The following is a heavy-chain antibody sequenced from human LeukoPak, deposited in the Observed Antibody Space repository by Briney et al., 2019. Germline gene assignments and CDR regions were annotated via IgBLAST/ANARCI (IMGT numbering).Heavy chain of an antibody. Sequence: GGSLRLSCAASGFTFSSYGMHWVRQAPGKGLEWVAVIWYDGSNKYYADSVKGRFTISRDNSKNTLYLQMNSLRPEDTAVYYCARASRYSGSTSCLDYWGQGTLVTVSS. CDR2: IWYDGSNK. D-gene: IGHD2-2*01. J-gene: IGHJ4*02. V-gene: IGHV3-33*01. CDR1: GFTFSSYG. CDR3: ARASRYSGSTSCLDY.